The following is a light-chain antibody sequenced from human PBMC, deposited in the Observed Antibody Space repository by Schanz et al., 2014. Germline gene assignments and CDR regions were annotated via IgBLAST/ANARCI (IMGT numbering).Light chain of an antibody. CDR3: AAWDDSLSGVV. V-gene: IGLV2-8*01. Sequence: QSALTQPPSASGSPGQSVTISCTGTSSDVGGYNYVSWYQQHPGKAPKLMIFDVNQRPSGVPDRFSGSKSGNTASLTVSGLQAEDEADYYCAAWDDSLSGVVFGGGTKVTVL. J-gene: IGLJ2*01. CDR1: SSDVGGYNY. CDR2: DVN.